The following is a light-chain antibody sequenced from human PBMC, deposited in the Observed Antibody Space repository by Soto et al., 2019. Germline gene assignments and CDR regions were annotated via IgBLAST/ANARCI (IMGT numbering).Light chain of an antibody. J-gene: IGLJ1*01. Sequence: SYELTQPPSVSVAPGQTARITCGGNKIGSKSVHWYQQTPGQAPVLVVYDDSDRPSGIPERFSGSNSGNTATLTISRVEAAEEADYYCQVWDCSRDHYVFGSGTKVTVL. CDR2: DDS. CDR3: QVWDCSRDHYV. CDR1: KIGSKS. V-gene: IGLV3-21*02.